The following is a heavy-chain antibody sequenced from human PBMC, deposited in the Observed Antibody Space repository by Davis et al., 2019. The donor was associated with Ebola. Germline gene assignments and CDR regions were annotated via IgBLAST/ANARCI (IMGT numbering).Heavy chain of an antibody. D-gene: IGHD1-26*01. CDR3: TRRVGARSGFDS. CDR1: GYTFTNYA. Sequence: AASVKVSCKASGYTFTNYAIHWVRQAPGQRLEWMGWINAGNGNTKYSQKLQGSVSITRDTSASTAYMALSSLRSEDTAVYYCTRRVGARSGFDSWGQGSLVTVSS. V-gene: IGHV1-3*01. CDR2: INAGNGNT. J-gene: IGHJ4*02.